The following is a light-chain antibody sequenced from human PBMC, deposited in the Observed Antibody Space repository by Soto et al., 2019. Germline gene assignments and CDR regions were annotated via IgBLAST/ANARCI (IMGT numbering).Light chain of an antibody. V-gene: IGLV2-8*01. CDR3: TSYAGTDVHYV. CDR1: SSDAGYYNY. J-gene: IGLJ1*01. Sequence: SVLTQPPSAYGSPGQSVTISSKRTSSDAGYYNYVSWYQQYPGKAPKLLIYEVSKRPSGVPDRFSGSKSGNTASLTVSGLQAADEADYYCTSYAGTDVHYVFGTGTKVTVL. CDR2: EVS.